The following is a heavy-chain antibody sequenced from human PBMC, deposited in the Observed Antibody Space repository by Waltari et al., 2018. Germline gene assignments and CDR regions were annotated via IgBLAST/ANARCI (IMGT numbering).Heavy chain of an antibody. CDR1: GGTFSSYA. V-gene: IGHV1-69*12. D-gene: IGHD3-22*01. Sequence: QVQLVQSGAEVKKPGSSVKVSCKASGGTFSSYAISWVRQAPGQGLEWMGGIIPSFGTANYAQKFQGRVTITADESTSTAYMELSSLRSEDTAVYYCAREVPENYYDSSGGDIWGQGTMVTVSS. CDR3: AREVPENYYDSSGGDI. CDR2: IIPSFGTA. J-gene: IGHJ3*02.